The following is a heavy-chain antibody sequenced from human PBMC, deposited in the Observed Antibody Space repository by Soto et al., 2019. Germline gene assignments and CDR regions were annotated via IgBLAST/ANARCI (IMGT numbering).Heavy chain of an antibody. CDR2: IYYSGST. CDR3: ARRDSQPPEILIAVAGNDY. Sequence: QLQLQESGPGLVKPSETLSLTCTVSGGSISSSSYYWGWIRQPPGKGLEWIGSIYYSGSTYYNPSLKSRVTISVATSQNQFSLKLSSVTAADTAVYYCARRDSQPPEILIAVAGNDYWGPGTLVTVSS. D-gene: IGHD6-19*01. J-gene: IGHJ4*02. CDR1: GGSISSSSYY. V-gene: IGHV4-39*01.